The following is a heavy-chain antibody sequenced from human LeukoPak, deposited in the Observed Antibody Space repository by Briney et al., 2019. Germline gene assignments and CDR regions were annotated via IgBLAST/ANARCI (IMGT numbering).Heavy chain of an antibody. CDR1: GFTFSSYA. CDR2: ISYDGSNK. CDR3: ARDGPMAAYYFDY. J-gene: IGHJ4*02. D-gene: IGHD3-10*01. V-gene: IGHV3-30*01. Sequence: GRSLRLSCAASGFTFSSYAMHWVRQAPGKGLVWVAVISYDGSNKYYADSVKGRFTISRDNSKNTLYLQMNSLRAEDTAVYYCARDGPMAAYYFDYWGQGTLVTVSS.